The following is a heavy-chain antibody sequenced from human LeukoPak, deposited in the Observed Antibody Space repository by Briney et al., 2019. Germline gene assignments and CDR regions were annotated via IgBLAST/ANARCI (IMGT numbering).Heavy chain of an antibody. D-gene: IGHD6-6*01. J-gene: IGHJ4*02. V-gene: IGHV1-2*02. CDR2: INPNSGGT. Sequence: ASVKVSCKASEYTFTDYYIHWVRQAPGQGLEWMGWINPNSGGTNYAQKFQGRVTMTRDTSISTAYMELSRLRSDDTAVYYCAREKRIAARGEGLAYWGQGTLVTVSS. CDR1: EYTFTDYY. CDR3: AREKRIAARGEGLAY.